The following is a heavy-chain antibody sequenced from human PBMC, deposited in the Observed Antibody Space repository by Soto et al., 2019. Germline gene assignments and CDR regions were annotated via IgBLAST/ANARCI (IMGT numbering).Heavy chain of an antibody. CDR2: IYYTGST. CDR3: ARASLGYCSSTSCRSNWFDP. D-gene: IGHD2-2*01. V-gene: IGHV4-31*03. CDR1: GGSIRSGGYY. J-gene: IGHJ5*02. Sequence: QVQLQESGPGLVKPSQTLSLTCTVSGGSIRSGGYYWTWIRQHPGKGLAWIGYIYYTGSTYYNPSLKSRVTISVDTSKNQFSLKLSSVTAADTAVYYCARASLGYCSSTSCRSNWFDPWGQGTLVTVSS.